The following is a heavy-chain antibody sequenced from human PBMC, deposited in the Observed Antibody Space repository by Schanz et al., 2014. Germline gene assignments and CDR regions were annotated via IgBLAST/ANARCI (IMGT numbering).Heavy chain of an antibody. CDR1: GFNFSDYA. V-gene: IGHV3-23*01. D-gene: IGHD3-10*01. J-gene: IGHJ6*02. CDR3: AKDGPGGSGSYSADGGIDV. CDR2: ISGGGGTT. Sequence: EAHLLESGGGLVPPGGSLRLSCEASGFNFSDYAMCWVRQAPGKGLEWVSAISGGGGTTYYTDSVKGRFTISREKSKSTLYLQVTSLRAEDTAVYYCAKDGPGGSGSYSADGGIDVWGRGTTVTVSS.